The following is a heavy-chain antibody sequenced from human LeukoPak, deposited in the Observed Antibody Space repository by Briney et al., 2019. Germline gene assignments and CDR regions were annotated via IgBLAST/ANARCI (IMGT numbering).Heavy chain of an antibody. V-gene: IGHV3-30*02. D-gene: IGHD3-10*01. CDR3: AKDSAFYYIDV. CDR1: GFTFSIHG. CDR2: IRYNGNNQ. J-gene: IGHJ6*03. Sequence: GGTLRLSCAASGFTFSIHGMHWVRQAPGKGLEWVAFIRYNGNNQYYADSVKGRFTISRDNSKNTLYLQMNSLKGDDTAVYYCAKDSAFYYIDVWGKGTTVIISS.